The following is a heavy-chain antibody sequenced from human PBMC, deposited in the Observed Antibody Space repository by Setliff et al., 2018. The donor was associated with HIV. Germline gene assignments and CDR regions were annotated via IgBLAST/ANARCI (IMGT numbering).Heavy chain of an antibody. CDR2: IIPIFGTL. CDR1: GGTFSSYA. J-gene: IGHJ3*02. Sequence: SVKVSCKASGGTFSSYAISWVRQAPGQGLEWMGGIIPIFGTLNYAQKFQGRVTITTDESTSTAYMELSSLRSEDTAVYYCARETAIVVVGSDAFDIWGQGTMVTVSS. CDR3: ARETAIVVVGSDAFDI. D-gene: IGHD3-22*01. V-gene: IGHV1-69*05.